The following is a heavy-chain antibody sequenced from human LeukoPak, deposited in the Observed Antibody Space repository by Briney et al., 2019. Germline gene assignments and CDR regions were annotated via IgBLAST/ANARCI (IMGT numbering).Heavy chain of an antibody. D-gene: IGHD6-13*01. CDR2: IIPNFGTA. CDR1: GGTFSSYA. CDR3: ARGLGSSWYYDFDS. V-gene: IGHV1-69*05. J-gene: IGHJ3*02. Sequence: SVKVSCKASGGTFSSYAISWVRQAPGQGLEWMGWIIPNFGTANYAQKFQGRVTMTRNESTSTAYMELSSLRSEDTAVYYCARGLGSSWYYDFDSWGKGTMVTVS.